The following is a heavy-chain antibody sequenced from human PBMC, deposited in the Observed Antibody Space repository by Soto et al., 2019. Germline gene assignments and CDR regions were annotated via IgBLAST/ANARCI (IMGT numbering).Heavy chain of an antibody. CDR3: ARDNSGGRLDF. Sequence: SLQVPCKSSGGTFRSYAISCVRQGPGQGLEWMGGIIPIFVTANYAQKFQGRATITADESTSTPYRERSSLRSEDTAIYSCARDNSGGRLDFWGPGTLVTFS. CDR1: GGTFRSYA. CDR2: IIPIFVTA. V-gene: IGHV1-69*13. D-gene: IGHD2-15*01. J-gene: IGHJ4*02.